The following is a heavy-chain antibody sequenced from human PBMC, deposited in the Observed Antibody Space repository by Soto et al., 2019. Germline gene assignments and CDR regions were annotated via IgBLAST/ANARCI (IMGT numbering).Heavy chain of an antibody. V-gene: IGHV1-3*01. J-gene: IGHJ4*02. CDR1: GYTFTSYA. D-gene: IGHD6-19*01. CDR2: INAGNGNT. CDR3: ARAAWGYSSGWYRV. Sequence: ASVKVSCKASGYTFTSYAMHWVRQAPGQRLEWMGWINAGNGNTKYSQKFQGRVTITRDTSASTAYMELSSLRSEDTAVYYCARAAWGYSSGWYRVWGQGXLVTVYS.